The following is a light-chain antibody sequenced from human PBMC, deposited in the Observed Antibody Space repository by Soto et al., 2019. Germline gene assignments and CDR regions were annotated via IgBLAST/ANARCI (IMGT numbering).Light chain of an antibody. V-gene: IGLV1-44*01. CDR3: AAWDYSLNGFV. CDR1: SFNVGGNT. Sequence: QSVLTQPPSASGTPGQRVTIFCCGSSFNVGGNTVNWYQQVTGTAPKLHINSNNQRPSGVPDRFSGSKSGTSASLAMSGLQSEDEADYYCAAWDYSLNGFVFGGGTKLTVL. CDR2: SNN. J-gene: IGLJ2*01.